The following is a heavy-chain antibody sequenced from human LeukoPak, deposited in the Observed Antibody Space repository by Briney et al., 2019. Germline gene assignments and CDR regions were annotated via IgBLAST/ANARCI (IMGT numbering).Heavy chain of an antibody. J-gene: IGHJ5*02. CDR3: ARGDVAAAGTVLQVFRFDP. CDR1: GGSINSGDYS. V-gene: IGHV4-30-2*01. CDR2: IFHSGST. D-gene: IGHD6-13*01. Sequence: SETLSLTCAVSGGSINSGDYSWSWIRQPPGKGLEWIGYIFHSGSTYYNPSLKSRVTISVDRSKNQFSLKLSSVTAADTAVYYCARGDVAAAGTVLQVFRFDPWGQGTLVTVSS.